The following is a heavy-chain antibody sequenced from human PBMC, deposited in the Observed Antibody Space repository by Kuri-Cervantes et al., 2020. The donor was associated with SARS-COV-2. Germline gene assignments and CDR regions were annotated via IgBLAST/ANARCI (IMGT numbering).Heavy chain of an antibody. CDR2: INPSGGST. V-gene: IGHV1-46*01. CDR1: GYIFTVYY. Sequence: ASVKVSCKASGYIFTVYYVHWVRQAPGQGLEWMGMINPSGGSTTYGQKFQGRVTITTDESTSTAYMELSSLRSEDTAVYYCARGVLSSSSWTYYYYYYMDVWGKGTTVTVSS. CDR3: ARGVLSSSSWTYYYYYYMDV. J-gene: IGHJ6*03. D-gene: IGHD6-13*01.